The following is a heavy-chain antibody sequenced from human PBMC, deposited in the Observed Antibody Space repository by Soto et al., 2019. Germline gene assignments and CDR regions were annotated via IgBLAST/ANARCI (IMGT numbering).Heavy chain of an antibody. CDR1: GFTFTKYS. CDR2: ISYSGETK. J-gene: IGHJ4*02. CDR3: VRGVVVRVGSTGENFDQ. V-gene: IGHV3-48*02. D-gene: IGHD2-15*01. Sequence: LRLSCVTSGFTFTKYSMNWVRQAPGKGLGWASYISYSGETKYYADSLKGRYAISRDDAKNSVYLQMNSLRDEDTAFYYCVRGVVVRVGSTGENFDQWGPGTMLTVYS.